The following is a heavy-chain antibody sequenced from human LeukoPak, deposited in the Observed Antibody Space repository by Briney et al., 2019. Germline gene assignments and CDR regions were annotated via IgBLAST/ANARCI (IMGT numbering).Heavy chain of an antibody. J-gene: IGHJ4*02. CDR1: GFTFSSYA. CDR3: AKVGPPGGSGWHDHYFDY. CDR2: ITGNGGST. D-gene: IGHD6-19*01. Sequence: PGGSLRLSCAASGFTFSSYAMHWVRQAPGKGLEYVSAITGNGGSTYYADSVKGRFTISRDNSKNTLYLQMNSLRAEDTAVYYCAKVGPPGGSGWHDHYFDYWGQGTLVTVSS. V-gene: IGHV3-64*02.